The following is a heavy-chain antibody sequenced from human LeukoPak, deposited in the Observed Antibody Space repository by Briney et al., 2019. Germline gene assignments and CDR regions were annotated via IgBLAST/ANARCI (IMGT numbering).Heavy chain of an antibody. J-gene: IGHJ5*02. CDR1: GDSVSSNSAA. Sequence: SQTLSLTCAISGDSVSSNSAAWNWIRQSPSRGLEWLGRTYYRSKWYNDYAVSVKSRIIINPDTSKNQFSLQLDSVTPEDTAVYYCARQIGSGYSGQGGDWFDPWGQGTLVTVSS. CDR3: ARQIGSGYSGQGGDWFDP. CDR2: TYYRSKWYN. D-gene: IGHD5-12*01. V-gene: IGHV6-1*01.